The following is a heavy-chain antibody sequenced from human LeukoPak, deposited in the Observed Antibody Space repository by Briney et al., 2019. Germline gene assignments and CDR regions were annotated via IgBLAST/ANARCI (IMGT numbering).Heavy chain of an antibody. CDR1: GYTFTGYY. CDR2: INPNSGGT. D-gene: IGHD3-3*01. V-gene: IGHV1-2*02. Sequence: ASVKVSCKASGYTFTGYYMHWVRQAPGQGLEWMGWINPNSGGTNYAQKFQGRVTMTRDTSISTAYMELSRLRSGDTAVYYCARVRILEWLLDAFDIWGQGTMVTVSS. CDR3: ARVRILEWLLDAFDI. J-gene: IGHJ3*02.